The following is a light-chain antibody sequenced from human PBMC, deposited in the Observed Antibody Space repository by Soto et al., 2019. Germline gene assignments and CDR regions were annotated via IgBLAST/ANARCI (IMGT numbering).Light chain of an antibody. CDR2: GIS. V-gene: IGKV3-15*01. Sequence: EVVMTQSPATLSVCPGDTASRSFRASQSLTTYLAWYQQKPDQAPRLLIYGISTRATDVPARFSGSGSGTEFTLTISGLQSEDFAVYYCQQYNKWPLTFGGGTKVDI. CDR3: QQYNKWPLT. CDR1: QSLTTY. J-gene: IGKJ4*01.